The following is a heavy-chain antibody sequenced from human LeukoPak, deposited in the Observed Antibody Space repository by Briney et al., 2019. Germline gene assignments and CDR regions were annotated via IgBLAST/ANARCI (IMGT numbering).Heavy chain of an antibody. V-gene: IGHV4-4*07. D-gene: IGHD4-17*01. CDR1: GGSISSYY. Sequence: PSESLSLTCTVSGGSISSYYWSWIRQPAGKGLEWIGRIYTSGSTNYNPSLKSRVTMSVNTSKNQFSLKLSSVTAAYTAVYYCASITVTYFDYWGQGTLVTVSS. CDR2: IYTSGST. J-gene: IGHJ4*02. CDR3: ASITVTYFDY.